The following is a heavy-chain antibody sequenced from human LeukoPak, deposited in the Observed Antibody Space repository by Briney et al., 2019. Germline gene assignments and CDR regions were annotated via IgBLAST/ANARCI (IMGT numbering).Heavy chain of an antibody. Sequence: SQTLCLTCTVSGGSISSGSYYWSWIRQPAGKGLEWIGRIYTSGSTNYNPSLKSRVTISVDTSKNQFSLKLSSVTAADTAVYYCARDAGWSGSDAFDIWGQGTMVTVSS. CDR3: ARDAGWSGSDAFDI. CDR1: GGSISSGSYY. CDR2: IYTSGST. V-gene: IGHV4-61*02. D-gene: IGHD3-3*01. J-gene: IGHJ3*02.